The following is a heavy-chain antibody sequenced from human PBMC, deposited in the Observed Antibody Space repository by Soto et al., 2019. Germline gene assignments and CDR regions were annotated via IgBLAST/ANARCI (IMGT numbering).Heavy chain of an antibody. V-gene: IGHV1-69*01. CDR2: IIPIFGTA. Sequence: QVQLVQSGAEVKKPGSSVKVSCKASGGTFSSYAISWVRQAPGQGLEWMGGIIPIFGTANYAQKFQGRVTINADESTSTAYMELSSLRSEDTAVYYCATRGDCGGCTLDAFDIWGQGTMVTVSS. J-gene: IGHJ3*02. CDR1: GGTFSSYA. CDR3: ATRGDCGGCTLDAFDI. D-gene: IGHD2-21*01.